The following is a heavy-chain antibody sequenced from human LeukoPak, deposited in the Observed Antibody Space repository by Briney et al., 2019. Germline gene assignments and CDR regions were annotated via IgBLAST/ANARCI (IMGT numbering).Heavy chain of an antibody. V-gene: IGHV3-49*04. CDR3: TSLWYCSSTSCSGFDY. CDR2: IRSKAYGGTT. CDR1: GFTFGDYA. Sequence: PGRSLRLSCTASGFTFGDYAMSWVRQAPGKGLEWVGFIRSKAYGGTTEYAASVKGRFTISRDDSKSIAYLQMNSLKTEDTAVYYCTSLWYCSSTSCSGFDYWGLGTLVTVSS. J-gene: IGHJ4*02. D-gene: IGHD2-2*01.